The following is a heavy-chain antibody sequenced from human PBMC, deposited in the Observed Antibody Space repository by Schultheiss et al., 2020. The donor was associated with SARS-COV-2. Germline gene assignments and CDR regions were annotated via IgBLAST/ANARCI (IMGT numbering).Heavy chain of an antibody. J-gene: IGHJ4*02. Sequence: GGSLRLSCAASGFTFSSFGMHWVRQAPGKGLEWVAVIWYDGSNKYYADSVKGRFTISRDNYKNTLYLQMNSLRAEDTAVYYCARDRFSCTGSTCYGGFDYWGQGTLVTVSS. CDR2: IWYDGSNK. CDR3: ARDRFSCTGSTCYGGFDY. D-gene: IGHD2-15*01. V-gene: IGHV3-33*01. CDR1: GFTFSSFG.